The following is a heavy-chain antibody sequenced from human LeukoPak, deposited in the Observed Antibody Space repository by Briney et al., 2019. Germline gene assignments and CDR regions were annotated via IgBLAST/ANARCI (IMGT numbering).Heavy chain of an antibody. CDR2: ITSSSSST. Sequence: GGSLRLSCAASGFTFSSFSVNWVRQAPGKGLEWISYITSSSSSTYYADSVKGRFTISRDNAKNSLHLQMNSLRAEDTAVYYCARVIGSYGDSAYWGQGTLVTVSS. D-gene: IGHD4-17*01. CDR3: ARVIGSYGDSAY. CDR1: GFTFSSFS. J-gene: IGHJ4*02. V-gene: IGHV3-48*04.